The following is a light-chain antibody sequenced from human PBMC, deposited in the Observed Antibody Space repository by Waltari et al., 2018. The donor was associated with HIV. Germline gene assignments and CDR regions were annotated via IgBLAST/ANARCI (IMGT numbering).Light chain of an antibody. CDR3: CAYAGGLE. V-gene: IGLV2-23*01. CDR2: EDN. Sequence: QSALTQPASVAGSPGHSTTIYCTATSRATGNYNLVSWYQLYPGKAPKLIIYEDNKRPSGVSNRFSGSKSADTASLTISGLQAEDEADYYCCAYAGGLEFGGGTKLTVL. CDR1: SRATGNYNL. J-gene: IGLJ2*01.